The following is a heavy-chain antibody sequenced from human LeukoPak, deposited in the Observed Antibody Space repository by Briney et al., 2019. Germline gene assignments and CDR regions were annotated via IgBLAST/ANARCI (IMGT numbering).Heavy chain of an antibody. CDR1: GGSISSSSYY. V-gene: IGHV4-39*01. CDR2: IYYSGNT. D-gene: IGHD5-18*01. Sequence: SETLSLTCTVSGGSISSSSYYWGWLRQPPGKGLEWIGSIYYSGNTYYNPSLKSRVTISVDTSKNQFSLKLSSVTAADTAVYYCARVGRVVSTAMVRDDWFDPWGQGTLVTVSS. CDR3: ARVGRVVSTAMVRDDWFDP. J-gene: IGHJ5*02.